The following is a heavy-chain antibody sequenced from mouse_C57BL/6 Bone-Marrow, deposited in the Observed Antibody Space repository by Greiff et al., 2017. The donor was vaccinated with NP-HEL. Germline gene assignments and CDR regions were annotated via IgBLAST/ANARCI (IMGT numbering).Heavy chain of an antibody. J-gene: IGHJ2*01. CDR2: IDPSDSYT. CDR3: AIMYYFDY. Sequence: VKLQQPGAELVMPGASVKLSCKASGYTFTSYWMHWVKQRPGQGLEWIGEIDPSDSYTNYNQKFKGKSTLTVDKSSSTAYMQLSSLTSEDSAVYYCAIMYYFDYWGQGTTLTVSS. CDR1: GYTFTSYW. V-gene: IGHV1-69*01.